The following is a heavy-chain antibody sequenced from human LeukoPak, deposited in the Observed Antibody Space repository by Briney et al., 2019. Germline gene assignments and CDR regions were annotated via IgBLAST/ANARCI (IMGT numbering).Heavy chain of an antibody. D-gene: IGHD3-22*01. CDR1: GFTFSYYT. Sequence: GRSLRLSCAASGFTFSYYTMHWVRQAPGKGVEWVAVISYDGSNKYYADSVKGRFTISRDNSKNTLYLQMNSLRAEDTAVYYCARVLNYYDSSGYYFSYWGQGTLVTVSS. V-gene: IGHV3-30-3*01. J-gene: IGHJ4*02. CDR3: ARVLNYYDSSGYYFSY. CDR2: ISYDGSNK.